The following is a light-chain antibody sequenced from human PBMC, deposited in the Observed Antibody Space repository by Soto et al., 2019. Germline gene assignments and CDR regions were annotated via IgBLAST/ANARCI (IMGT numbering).Light chain of an antibody. CDR2: AAS. V-gene: IGKV1-39*01. CDR3: QQSYSTPHT. J-gene: IGKJ2*01. CDR1: QSISSY. Sequence: DIQMTQSPSSLSASVGDRVTITCRASQSISSYLNWYQQKPGKAPKLLIYAASSLRSGVPSRVSGSGSGTDFTLTIRSLQPEDFATYYCQQSYSTPHTFGQGTKLEIK.